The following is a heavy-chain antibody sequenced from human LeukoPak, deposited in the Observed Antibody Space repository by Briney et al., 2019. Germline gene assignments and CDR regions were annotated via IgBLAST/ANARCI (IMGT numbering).Heavy chain of an antibody. CDR1: GFNFNIYS. CDR2: VTSSGSNI. Sequence: GGSLRLSCVASGFNFNIYSMNWVRQAPGKGLEWVSYVTSSGSNIYYADSVKGRFTIFRDSAKNSLFLQMNSLRVEDTALYFCVRADGDFWGQGTMVTVSS. CDR3: VRADGDF. J-gene: IGHJ4*02. V-gene: IGHV3-48*01.